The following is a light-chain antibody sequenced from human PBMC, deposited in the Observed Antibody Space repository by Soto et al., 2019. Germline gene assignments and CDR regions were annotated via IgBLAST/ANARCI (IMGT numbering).Light chain of an antibody. CDR3: QQYDNLLIT. J-gene: IGKJ5*01. CDR2: GAS. Sequence: EIVMTQSPATLSVSPGDRATLSCRASQSITNNLAWYQHRPGRAPRLLIYGASTRASGIPARFSGSGSGTDFTLTINNLQPEDFATYYCQQYDNLLITFGQGTRLEIK. CDR1: QSITNN. V-gene: IGKV3-15*01.